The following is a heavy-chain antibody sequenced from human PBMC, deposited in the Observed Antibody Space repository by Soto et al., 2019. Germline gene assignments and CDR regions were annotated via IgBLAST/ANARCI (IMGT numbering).Heavy chain of an antibody. CDR1: GFTFSRYG. CDR3: AKELYDSSGYYGVYYYYGMDV. CDR2: ISYDGSNK. D-gene: IGHD3-22*01. J-gene: IGHJ6*02. Sequence: ESVGGVVQPGRSLRLSCAASGFTFSRYGMHWVRQAPGKGLEWVAVISYDGSNKYYADSVKGRFTISRDNSKNTLYLQMNSLRAEDRAVYYCAKELYDSSGYYGVYYYYGMDVWGQGTTVTVSS. V-gene: IGHV3-30*18.